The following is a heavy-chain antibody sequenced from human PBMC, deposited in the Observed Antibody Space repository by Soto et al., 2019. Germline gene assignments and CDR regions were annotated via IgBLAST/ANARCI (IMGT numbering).Heavy chain of an antibody. J-gene: IGHJ5*02. CDR2: IIPISGAA. V-gene: IGHV1-69*06. D-gene: IGHD2-21*02. CDR3: ARDKGGVIVVVPTTKPSNCLDP. Sequence: QVQLVQSGAEVKKPGSSVKVSCKASGGTFSNYVVNWVRQAPGQGLEWMGRIIPISGAANYAQKFQGRVTITADKSTSTSYMELSSLRSEDTAVYYCARDKGGVIVVVPTTKPSNCLDPWGQGTLVTVSS. CDR1: GGTFSNYV.